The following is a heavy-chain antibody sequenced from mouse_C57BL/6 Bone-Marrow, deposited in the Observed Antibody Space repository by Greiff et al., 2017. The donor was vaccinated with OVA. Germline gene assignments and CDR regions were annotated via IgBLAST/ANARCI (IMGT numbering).Heavy chain of an antibody. CDR1: GYAFSSSW. CDR3: ALIYYYGSSYWYFDV. Sequence: VQLQQSGPELVKPGASVKISCTASGYAFSSSWMNWVKQRPGKGLEWIGRIYPGDGDTNYNGKFKGKATLTADKSSSTAYMQLSSLTSEDSAVYFCALIYYYGSSYWYFDVWGTGTTVTVSS. CDR2: IYPGDGDT. D-gene: IGHD1-1*01. J-gene: IGHJ1*03. V-gene: IGHV1-82*01.